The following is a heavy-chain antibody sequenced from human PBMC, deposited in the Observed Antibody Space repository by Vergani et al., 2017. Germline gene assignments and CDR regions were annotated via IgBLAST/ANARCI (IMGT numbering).Heavy chain of an antibody. Sequence: DVHLAESGGGFFQPGGSLRLSCSASGFSFNSYWMHWVRQVPGKGLLWVSRNKSGGSITAYADSVKGPFTNSRDNAQNTLYLQMNSLRVEDTGVYYCARARCIETCYMSNWLYSWGQGTLVTVSS. V-gene: IGHV3-74*03. CDR1: GFSFNSYW. CDR3: ARARCIETCYMSNWLYS. J-gene: IGHJ5*01. CDR2: NKSGGSIT. D-gene: IGHD3-9*01.